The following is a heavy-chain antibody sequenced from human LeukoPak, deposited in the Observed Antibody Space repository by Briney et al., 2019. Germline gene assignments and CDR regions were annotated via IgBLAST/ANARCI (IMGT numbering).Heavy chain of an antibody. CDR1: GGSFSGYY. CDR2: INHSGST. CDR3: ARGSAAYYDSSGYSDY. Sequence: PSETLSLTCAVYGGSFSGYYWSWIRQPPGKGLEWIGEINHSGSTNYNPSLKSRVTISVDTSKNQFSLKLSSVTAADTAVYYCARGSAAYYDSSGYSDYWGQGTLVTVPS. D-gene: IGHD3-22*01. V-gene: IGHV4-34*01. J-gene: IGHJ4*02.